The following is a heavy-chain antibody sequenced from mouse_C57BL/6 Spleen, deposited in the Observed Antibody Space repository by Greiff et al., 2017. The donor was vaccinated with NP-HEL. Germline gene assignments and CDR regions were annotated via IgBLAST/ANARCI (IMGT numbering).Heavy chain of an antibody. V-gene: IGHV1-26*01. CDR1: GYTFTDYY. CDR3: ARCRGFAY. J-gene: IGHJ3*01. Sequence: VQLQQSGPELVKPGASVKLSCKASGYTFTDYYMNWVKQSHGKSLEWIGDINPNNGGTSYNQKFKGKATLTVSKSSSTAYMELRSLTSEDSAVYYCARCRGFAYWGKGTLVTVSA. CDR2: INPNNGGT.